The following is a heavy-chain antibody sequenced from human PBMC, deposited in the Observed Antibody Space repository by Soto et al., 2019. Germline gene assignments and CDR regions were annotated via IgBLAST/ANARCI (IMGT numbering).Heavy chain of an antibody. J-gene: IGHJ4*02. V-gene: IGHV4-31*03. D-gene: IGHD4-17*01. Sequence: SETLSITCTVSGGSISSGGYYWSWIRQHPGKGLEWIGYIYYSGSTYYNPSLKSRVTISVDTSKNQFSLKLSSVTAADTAVYYCARGRMTTVTTFDYWGQGTLVTVSS. CDR2: IYYSGST. CDR3: ARGRMTTVTTFDY. CDR1: GGSISSGGYY.